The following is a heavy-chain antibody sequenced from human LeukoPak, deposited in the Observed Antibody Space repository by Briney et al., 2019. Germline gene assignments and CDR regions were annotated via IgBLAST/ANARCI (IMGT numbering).Heavy chain of an antibody. V-gene: IGHV1-2*02. J-gene: IGHJ5*02. CDR1: GYTFTGYY. CDR3: ARDYYGSGNNWFDP. D-gene: IGHD3-10*01. Sequence: GASVKVSCKASGYTFTGYYLHWVRQAPGQGLEWMGWIYPDSGGTDYAQKFQGRVTMTRDTSISTAYMELSRLTSDDTAVYYCARDYYGSGNNWFDPWGQGTLVTVSS. CDR2: IYPDSGGT.